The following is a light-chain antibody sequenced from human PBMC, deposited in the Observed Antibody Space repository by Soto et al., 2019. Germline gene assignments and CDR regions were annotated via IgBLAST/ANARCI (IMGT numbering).Light chain of an antibody. V-gene: IGKV3-15*01. Sequence: EIVMTQSPATLSVSPGERDTLSCRASQTVSSNLAWYQQNPGQAPRLLIYGASTRATGIPARFSGSGSGTEFTLTISSLQSEDFAVYYCQQYNNWPPVTFGGGTKVEIK. CDR1: QTVSSN. CDR3: QQYNNWPPVT. CDR2: GAS. J-gene: IGKJ4*01.